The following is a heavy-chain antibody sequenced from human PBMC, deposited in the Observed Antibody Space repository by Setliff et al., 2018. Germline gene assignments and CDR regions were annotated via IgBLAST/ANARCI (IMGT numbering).Heavy chain of an antibody. V-gene: IGHV4-59*11. CDR1: GGSINSHY. CDR3: ARARRGHCSGGSCYPRDWFDP. Sequence: SETLSLTCTVSGGSINSHYWGWIRQPPGKGLEWIGYVYYRGSTNYNPSLKSRVAISVDTSKTQFSLKLSSVTAADTAVYYCARARRGHCSGGSCYPRDWFDPWGQGTLVTVSS. J-gene: IGHJ5*02. CDR2: VYYRGST. D-gene: IGHD2-15*01.